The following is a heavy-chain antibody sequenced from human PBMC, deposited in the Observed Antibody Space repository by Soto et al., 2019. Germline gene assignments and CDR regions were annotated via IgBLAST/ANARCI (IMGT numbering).Heavy chain of an antibody. CDR2: IIPIFGTA. D-gene: IGHD4-17*01. V-gene: IGHV1-69*13. CDR3: ARDDVVTTVTSYYYYGMDV. CDR1: GGTFSSYA. Sequence: SVKVSCKASGGTFSSYAISWVRQAPGQGLEWMGGIIPIFGTANYAQRFQGRVTITADESTSTAYMELSSLRSEDTAVYYCARDDVVTTVTSYYYYGMDVWGQGTTVTVSS. J-gene: IGHJ6*02.